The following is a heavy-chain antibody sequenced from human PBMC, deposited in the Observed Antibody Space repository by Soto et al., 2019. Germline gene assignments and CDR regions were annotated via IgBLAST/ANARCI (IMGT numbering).Heavy chain of an antibody. Sequence: GGSLRLSCAASGFTFSSYAMHWVRQAPGKGLEWVAVISYDGSNKYYADSVKGRFTISRDNSKNTLYLQMNSLRAEDTAVYYCARDGIAAAFDYWGQGTLVTVSS. CDR3: ARDGIAAAFDY. CDR1: GFTFSSYA. D-gene: IGHD6-13*01. V-gene: IGHV3-30-3*01. J-gene: IGHJ4*02. CDR2: ISYDGSNK.